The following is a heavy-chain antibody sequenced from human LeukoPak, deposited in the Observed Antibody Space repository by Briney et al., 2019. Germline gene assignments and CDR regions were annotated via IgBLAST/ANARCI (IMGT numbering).Heavy chain of an antibody. D-gene: IGHD6-19*01. V-gene: IGHV1-8*01. CDR2: MNPNSGNT. CDR3: ARQGSSGWLFDY. CDR1: GYTFTSYD. J-gene: IGHJ4*02. Sequence: ASVKVSCKASGYTFTSYDINWVRQATGQGLEWMGWMNPNSGNTGYAQKFQGRVTMTRNTSISTAYMELSSLRSEDTAVYYCARQGSSGWLFDYWGQGTLVTVSS.